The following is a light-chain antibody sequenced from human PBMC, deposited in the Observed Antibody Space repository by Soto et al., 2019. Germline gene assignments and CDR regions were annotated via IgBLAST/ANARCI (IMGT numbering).Light chain of an antibody. J-gene: IGLJ1*01. CDR1: SSDVGAYNY. Sequence: QSALTQPPSASGSPGQSVSISCTGTSSDVGAYNYVSWHQQHPGKAPKLIIYEVSKRPSGVPDRFSGSKSGNAASLTVSGLQAEDEADYYCSSYAGSDNYVFGTGSKLTVL. CDR2: EVS. CDR3: SSYAGSDNYV. V-gene: IGLV2-8*01.